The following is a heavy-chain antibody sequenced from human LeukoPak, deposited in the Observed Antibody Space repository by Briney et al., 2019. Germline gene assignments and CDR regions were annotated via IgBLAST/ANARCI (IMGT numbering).Heavy chain of an antibody. Sequence: GGSLRLSCAASGFTFSSYEMNWVRQAPEKGLEWVSYISSSGSTIYYADSVKGRFTISRDNAKNSLYLQMNSLRAEDTAVYYCARAYSETYGLGYYYMDVWGKGTTVTISS. V-gene: IGHV3-48*03. J-gene: IGHJ6*03. CDR2: ISSSGSTI. D-gene: IGHD1-26*01. CDR3: ARAYSETYGLGYYYMDV. CDR1: GFTFSSYE.